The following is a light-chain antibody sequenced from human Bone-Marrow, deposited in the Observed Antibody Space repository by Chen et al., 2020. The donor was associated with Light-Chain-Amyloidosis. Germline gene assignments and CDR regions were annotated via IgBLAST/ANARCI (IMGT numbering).Light chain of an antibody. CDR1: NIGSKS. CDR3: QVWDRSSDRPV. V-gene: IGLV3-21*02. CDR2: DDS. J-gene: IGLJ3*02. Sequence: SSVLTPPSSVSVAPGQTATLACGGNNIGSKSVHWYQQTPGQAPLLVVYDDSDRPSGIPERLSCSNSGNTATLTISRVEAGDEADYYCQVWDRSSDRPVFGGGTKLTVL.